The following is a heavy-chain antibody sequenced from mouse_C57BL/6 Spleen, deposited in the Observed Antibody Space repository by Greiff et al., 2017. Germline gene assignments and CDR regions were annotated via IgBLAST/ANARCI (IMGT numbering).Heavy chain of an antibody. V-gene: IGHV1-82*01. CDR2: IYPGDGDT. CDR3: AREGGYSFAY. Sequence: VQLQQSGPELVKPGASVKISCKASGYAFSSSWMNWVKLRPGKGFEWIGRIYPGDGDTNYNGKFTGKATLTADKSSSTAYMQLSSLTSADSAVYFCAREGGYSFAYWGQGTLVTVSA. J-gene: IGHJ3*01. CDR1: GYAFSSSW.